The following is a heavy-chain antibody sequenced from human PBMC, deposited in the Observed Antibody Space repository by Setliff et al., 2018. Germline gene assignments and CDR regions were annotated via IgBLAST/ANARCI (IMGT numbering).Heavy chain of an antibody. J-gene: IGHJ4*02. D-gene: IGHD1-26*01. CDR3: ASLTSGNSYPY. CDR1: GGSISNNY. Sequence: SETLSLTCTVSGGSISNNYWSWIRQPAGKGLEWIGNIDHSGYAYYNPSLRTRVTMSVDTSKNQFSLKLNSVVAADTAVYFCASLTSGNSYPYWGQGTLVTVSS. V-gene: IGHV4-59*04. CDR2: IDHSGYA.